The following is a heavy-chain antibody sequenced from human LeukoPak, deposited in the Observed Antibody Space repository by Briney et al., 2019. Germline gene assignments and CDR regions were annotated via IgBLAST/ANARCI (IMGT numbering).Heavy chain of an antibody. V-gene: IGHV1-46*01. CDR2: INPNGGST. D-gene: IGHD2-2*01. CDR1: GYTCTTYY. J-gene: IGHJ4*02. Sequence: ASVKVSCKASGYTCTTYYMQWVRQAPGQGLEWVGIINPNGGSTSYAQKFQGRVTMTRDTSTSTVYMELSSLRSEDTAVYYCARVQCSSGSCYRSGDYWGQGTLVTVSS. CDR3: ARVQCSSGSCYRSGDY.